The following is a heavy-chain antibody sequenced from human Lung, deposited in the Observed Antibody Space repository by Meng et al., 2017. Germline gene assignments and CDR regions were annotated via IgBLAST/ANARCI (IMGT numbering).Heavy chain of an antibody. CDR2: INHSGST. Sequence: QVNPQQWGAGLVKASETLSLASVVSGGSLSDYYWSWIRQPTGKGLEWIGEINHSGSTNYNPSLESRATISVDTSQNNLSLKLSSVTAADSAVYYCARGPTTMAHDFDYWGQGTLVTVSS. J-gene: IGHJ4*02. CDR3: ARGPTTMAHDFDY. V-gene: IGHV4-34*01. CDR1: GGSLSDYY. D-gene: IGHD4-11*01.